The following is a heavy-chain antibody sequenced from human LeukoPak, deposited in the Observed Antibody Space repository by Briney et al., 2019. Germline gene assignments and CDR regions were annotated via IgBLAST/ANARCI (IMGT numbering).Heavy chain of an antibody. Sequence: ASVKVSCKASGYTFTGYYMHWVRQAPGQGLGWMGWISAYNGNTNYAQKLQGRVTMTTDTSTSTAYMELRSLRSDDTAVYYCATARIVFRNDYWGQGTLVTVSS. J-gene: IGHJ4*02. CDR1: GYTFTGYY. D-gene: IGHD3-22*01. CDR2: ISAYNGNT. CDR3: ATARIVFRNDY. V-gene: IGHV1-18*04.